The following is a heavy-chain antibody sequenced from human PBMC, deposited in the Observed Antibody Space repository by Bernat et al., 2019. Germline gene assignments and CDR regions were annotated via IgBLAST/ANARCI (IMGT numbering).Heavy chain of an antibody. V-gene: IGHV3-21*01. CDR2: ISSSSSYI. CDR3: ARDNIVGATMGY. D-gene: IGHD1-26*01. CDR1: GFTFSSYS. Sequence: EVQLVESGGGLVKPGGSLRLSCAASGFTFSSYSMNWVRQAPGKGLEWVSSISSSSSYIYYADSVKGRFTISRDNTKNSLYLQMNSLRDEDTAVYYCARDNIVGATMGYWGQGTLVTVSS. J-gene: IGHJ4*02.